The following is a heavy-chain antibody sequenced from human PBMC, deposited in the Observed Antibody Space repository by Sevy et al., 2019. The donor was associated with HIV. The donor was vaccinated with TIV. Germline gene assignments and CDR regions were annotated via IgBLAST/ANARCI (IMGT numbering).Heavy chain of an antibody. CDR2: ITHSGST. D-gene: IGHD2-2*01. Sequence: SETLSLTCAVYSGSFSGYYWSWIRQPPGKGLEWIGEITHSGSTNYNPSLKSRVTISVDTSMNQFSLKLSSVTAADTAVYYCARSPPLKGCSSTSCYPLYYYDGMDVWGQGTTVTVSS. V-gene: IGHV4-34*01. J-gene: IGHJ6*02. CDR1: SGSFSGYY. CDR3: ARSPPLKGCSSTSCYPLYYYDGMDV.